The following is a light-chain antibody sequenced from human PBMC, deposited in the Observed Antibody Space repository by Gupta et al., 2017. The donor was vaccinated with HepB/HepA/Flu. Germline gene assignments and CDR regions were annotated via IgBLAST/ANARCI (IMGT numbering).Light chain of an antibody. Sequence: EIVLTQSPGTLSLSPGERATLSCRASQSVSSSYLAWYQQKPGQAPRLLIYGASSRATGIPDRFSGSGSGTDFTLTISRLEPEDCAVYYCQQYGNSSFTFGPGTKVEIK. CDR2: GAS. CDR3: QQYGNSSFT. V-gene: IGKV3-20*01. J-gene: IGKJ3*01. CDR1: QSVSSSY.